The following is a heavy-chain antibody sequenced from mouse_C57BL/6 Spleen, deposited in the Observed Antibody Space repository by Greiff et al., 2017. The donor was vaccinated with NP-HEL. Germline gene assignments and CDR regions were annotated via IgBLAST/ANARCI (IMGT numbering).Heavy chain of an antibody. D-gene: IGHD1-1*01. J-gene: IGHJ2*01. CDR2: IHPNSGST. V-gene: IGHV1-64*01. CDR1: GYTFTSYW. CDR3: ARTTTEEYSFDY. Sequence: QVQLQQSGAELVKPGASVKLSCKASGYTFTSYWMHWVKQRPGQGLEWIGMIHPNSGSTNYNEKFKSKATLTVDKSASTAYMQLSSLTSEDSAVYYCARTTTEEYSFDYWGQGTTLTVSS.